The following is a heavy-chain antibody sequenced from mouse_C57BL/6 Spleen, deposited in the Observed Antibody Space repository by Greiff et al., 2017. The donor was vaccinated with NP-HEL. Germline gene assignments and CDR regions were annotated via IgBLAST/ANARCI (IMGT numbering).Heavy chain of an antibody. V-gene: IGHV1-64*01. CDR3: ARRTAMDY. CDR2: IHPNSGST. J-gene: IGHJ4*01. Sequence: VKLMESGAELAKPGASVKLSCKASGYTFTSYWMHWVKQRPGQGLEWIGMIHPNSGSTNYNEKFKSKATLTVDKSSSTAYMQLSSLTSEDSAVYYCARRTAMDYWGQGTSVTVSS. CDR1: GYTFTSYW.